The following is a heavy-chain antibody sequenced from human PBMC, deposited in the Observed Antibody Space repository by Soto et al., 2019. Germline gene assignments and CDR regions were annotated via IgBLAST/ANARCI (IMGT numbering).Heavy chain of an antibody. J-gene: IGHJ6*02. Sequence: GESRKISCKGSVYSFTSYWISWVRQMPGKGLEWMGRIDPSDSYTNYSPSFQGHVTISADKSISTAYLQWSSLKASDTAMYYCARRLLGYCSGGSCESSYYYYGMDVWGQGTTVTV. D-gene: IGHD2-15*01. CDR1: VYSFTSYW. CDR2: IDPSDSYT. CDR3: ARRLLGYCSGGSCESSYYYYGMDV. V-gene: IGHV5-10-1*01.